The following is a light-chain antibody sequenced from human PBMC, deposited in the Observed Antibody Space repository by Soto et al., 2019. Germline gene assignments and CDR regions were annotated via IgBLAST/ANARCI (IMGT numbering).Light chain of an antibody. CDR2: GAS. CDR1: QSVSSSY. CDR3: HQYNNWWT. Sequence: PGERATLSCRASQSVSSSYLAWXQQXPGXXPXXLIYGASSRATGIPDRFSGSGSGTDFTLTISSLQSEDFAVYYCHQYNNWWTFGQGTKVDIK. J-gene: IGKJ1*01. V-gene: IGKV3D-15*01.